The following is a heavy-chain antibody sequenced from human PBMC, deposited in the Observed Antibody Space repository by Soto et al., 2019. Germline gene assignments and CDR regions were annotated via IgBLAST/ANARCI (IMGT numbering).Heavy chain of an antibody. CDR2: IYPGDSDT. D-gene: IGHD6-19*01. J-gene: IGHJ6*02. Sequence: GESLKISCKGSGYSFTSYWIGWVRQMPGKGLEWMGIIYPGDSDTRYSPSFQGQVTISADKSISTAYLQWSSLKASDTAMYYCARQHLIAVAGIYYYYGMDVWGQGTTVTVS. V-gene: IGHV5-51*01. CDR1: GYSFTSYW. CDR3: ARQHLIAVAGIYYYYGMDV.